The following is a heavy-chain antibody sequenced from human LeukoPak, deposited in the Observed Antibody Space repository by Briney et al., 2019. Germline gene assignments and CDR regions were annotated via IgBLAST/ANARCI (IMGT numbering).Heavy chain of an antibody. V-gene: IGHV5-51*01. J-gene: IGHJ4*02. CDR3: ARVDYGDRGIDY. CDR1: GYTFSSYW. Sequence: GESLKISCKASGYTFSSYWIGWVRQMPGKGLEWMGAIYPDDSDTRYSPPFQGQVTISVDKSISSAHLQWRSLKASDTGIYYCARVDYGDRGIDYWGRGTPVTVSS. D-gene: IGHD4/OR15-4a*01. CDR2: IYPDDSDT.